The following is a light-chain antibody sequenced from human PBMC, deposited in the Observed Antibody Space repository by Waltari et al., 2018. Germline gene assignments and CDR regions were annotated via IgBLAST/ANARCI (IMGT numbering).Light chain of an antibody. CDR2: EVS. CDR3: SSYAGSNNYVV. CDR1: SSDVGRYNY. J-gene: IGLJ2*01. V-gene: IGLV2-8*01. Sequence: QSALTQPPSASGSPGQSVTISCTGTSSDVGRYNYVSWYQQHPGKAPKHMVYEVSKRPPGVPDRFSGSKSGNTASPTVSGLQAEDEADSYCSSYAGSNNYVVFGGVTKLTVL.